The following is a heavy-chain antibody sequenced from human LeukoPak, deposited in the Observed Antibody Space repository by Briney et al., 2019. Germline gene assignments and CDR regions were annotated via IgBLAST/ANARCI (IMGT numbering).Heavy chain of an antibody. V-gene: IGHV3-48*04. CDR3: AREGVVLWFGELLSIGMDV. Sequence: GGSLRLSCAASGFTFSTYGMNWVRQAPGKGLEWISYLSTSSSTIYYAESVKGRFTISRDNAKNSLNLQMNSLRAEDTAIYYCAREGVVLWFGELLSIGMDVWGQGTTVTVSS. CDR2: LSTSSSTI. D-gene: IGHD3-10*01. CDR1: GFTFSTYG. J-gene: IGHJ6*02.